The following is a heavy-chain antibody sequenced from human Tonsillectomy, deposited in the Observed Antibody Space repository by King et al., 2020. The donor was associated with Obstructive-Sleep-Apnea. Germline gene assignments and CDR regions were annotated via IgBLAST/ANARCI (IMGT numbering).Heavy chain of an antibody. Sequence: QLVQSGGGLVQPGGSLRLSCAASGFTFSSYWMSWVRQAPGKGLEWVANIKQDGSEKYYVDSVKGRFTISRDNAKNSLYLQMNSLRAEVTAVYYCARDLSSWYVAGVASFGYWGQGTLVTVSS. CDR3: ARDLSSWYVAGVASFGY. CDR1: GFTFSSYW. J-gene: IGHJ4*02. D-gene: IGHD6-13*01. CDR2: IKQDGSEK. V-gene: IGHV3-7*03.